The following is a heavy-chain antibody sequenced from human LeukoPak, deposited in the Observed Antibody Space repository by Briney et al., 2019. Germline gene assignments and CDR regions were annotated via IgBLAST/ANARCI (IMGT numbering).Heavy chain of an antibody. V-gene: IGHV1-69*05. Sequence: GASVKVSCKASGGTFSSYAISWVRQAPGQGLEWMGGIIPIFGTANYAQKFQGRVTITTDESTSTAYMELSSLRSEDTAVYYCARDRPQSGSYLPSYDAFDIWGQGTMVTVSS. J-gene: IGHJ3*02. CDR1: GGTFSSYA. D-gene: IGHD1-26*01. CDR3: ARDRPQSGSYLPSYDAFDI. CDR2: IIPIFGTA.